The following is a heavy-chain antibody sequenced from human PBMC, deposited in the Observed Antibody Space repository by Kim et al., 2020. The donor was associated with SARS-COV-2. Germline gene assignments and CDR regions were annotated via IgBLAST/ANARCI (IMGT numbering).Heavy chain of an antibody. Sequence: GGSLRLSCAASGFTFSSYSMNWVRQAPGKGLEWVSSISSSSSYIYYADSVKGRFTISRDNAKNSLYLQMNSLRAEDTAVYYCARPIGSYGMDVWGQGTTVTVSS. CDR1: GFTFSSYS. V-gene: IGHV3-21*01. CDR3: ARPIGSYGMDV. J-gene: IGHJ6*02. CDR2: ISSSSSYI.